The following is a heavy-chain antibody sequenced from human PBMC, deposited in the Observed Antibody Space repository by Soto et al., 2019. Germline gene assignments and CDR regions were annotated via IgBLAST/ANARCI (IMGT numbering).Heavy chain of an antibody. J-gene: IGHJ4*02. D-gene: IGHD3-3*01. Sequence: QVQLVQSGAEVKKPGASVKVSCKASGYTFTGYYMHWVRQAPGQGLEWMGWINHNSGGTNYAQKFQGRVNMTRDTSISTAYMELSRLRSDDTAVYYCARDDGVVILYDYWGQGTLVTVSS. CDR3: ARDDGVVILYDY. CDR1: GYTFTGYY. CDR2: INHNSGGT. V-gene: IGHV1-2*02.